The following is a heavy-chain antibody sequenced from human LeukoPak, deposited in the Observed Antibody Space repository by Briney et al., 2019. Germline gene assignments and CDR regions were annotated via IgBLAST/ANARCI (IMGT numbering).Heavy chain of an antibody. CDR3: ASNIVVVPYYYGMDV. V-gene: IGHV1-69*01. Sequence: GSSVTVSCKASGGTFSSYAISWVRQAPGQGLEWMGGIIPIFGTANYAQKFQGRVTITADESTSTAYMELSSLRSGDTAVYYCASNIVVVPYYYGMDVWGQGTTVTVSS. CDR2: IIPIFGTA. CDR1: GGTFSSYA. D-gene: IGHD2-2*01. J-gene: IGHJ6*02.